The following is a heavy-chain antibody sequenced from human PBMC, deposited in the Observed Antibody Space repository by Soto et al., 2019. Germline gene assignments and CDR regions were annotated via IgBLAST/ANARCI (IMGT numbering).Heavy chain of an antibody. J-gene: IGHJ4*02. CDR2: ISCNSGSI. CDR3: AKDKGYSSGWTGLDY. CDR1: VFTFDDYA. V-gene: IGHV3-9*01. Sequence: SLRLSCAASVFTFDDYAMHWVRQAPGKGLEWVSGISCNSGSIGYADSVKGRFTISRDNAKNSLYLQMNSLRAEDTALYYCAKDKGYSSGWTGLDYWGQGTLVTVSS. D-gene: IGHD6-19*01.